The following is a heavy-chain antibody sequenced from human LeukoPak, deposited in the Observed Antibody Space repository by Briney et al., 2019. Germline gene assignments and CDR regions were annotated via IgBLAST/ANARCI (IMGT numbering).Heavy chain of an antibody. CDR3: ARNWSPYDY. J-gene: IGHJ4*02. Sequence: GGSLRLSCAASGFTFSRYWMNWVRQAPGKGLEWVANIKQDGSESHFVDSVKGRFTISRDNAKNSLYMQMNSLRVEDTAVYCCARNWSPYDYWGQGTLVTVSS. CDR2: IKQDGSES. V-gene: IGHV3-7*01. CDR1: GFTFSRYW.